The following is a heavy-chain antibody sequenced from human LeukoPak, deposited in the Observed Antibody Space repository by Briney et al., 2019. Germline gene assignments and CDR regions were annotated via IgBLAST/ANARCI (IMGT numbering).Heavy chain of an antibody. D-gene: IGHD3-10*01. Sequence: GGSLRLSCAASGFTFSNYAMSWVRQAPGQGLEWVSNMSGSGDNTYYEDSVKGRFTISRDNSKNTLQLEMSSLRAEDTAVYYCAKDRGVQLWFGDYWGQGTLVTVSS. CDR1: GFTFSNYA. CDR2: MSGSGDNT. J-gene: IGHJ4*02. V-gene: IGHV3-23*01. CDR3: AKDRGVQLWFGDY.